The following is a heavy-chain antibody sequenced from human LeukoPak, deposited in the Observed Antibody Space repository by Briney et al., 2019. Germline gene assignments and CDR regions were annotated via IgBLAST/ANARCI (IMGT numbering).Heavy chain of an antibody. V-gene: IGHV3-21*01. CDR1: GFTFSSYS. CDR2: ISSSSSYI. D-gene: IGHD6-19*01. J-gene: IGHJ4*02. Sequence: GGSLRLSCAASGFTFSSYSMNWVRQAPGKGLEWVSSISSSSSYIYYADSVKGRFTISRDNAKNSLYLQMNSLRAEDTTVYYCARKCVSGWCFDYWGQGTLVTVSS. CDR3: ARKCVSGWCFDY.